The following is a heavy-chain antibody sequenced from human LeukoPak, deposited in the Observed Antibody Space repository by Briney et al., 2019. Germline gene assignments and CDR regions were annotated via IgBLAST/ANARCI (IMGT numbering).Heavy chain of an antibody. CDR3: AKRGVVTRVILVGFHKEAYYFDS. V-gene: IGHV3-23*01. D-gene: IGHD3-22*01. CDR2: ISGSGGAT. CDR1: GITLSNYG. J-gene: IGHJ4*02. Sequence: GGSLRLSCAVSGITLSNYGMSWVRQAPGKGLEWVAGISGSGGATNYADSVKGRFTISRDHPKNTLYLQMNSLRVEDTAVYFCAKRGVVTRVILVGFHKEAYYFDSWGQGALVTVSS.